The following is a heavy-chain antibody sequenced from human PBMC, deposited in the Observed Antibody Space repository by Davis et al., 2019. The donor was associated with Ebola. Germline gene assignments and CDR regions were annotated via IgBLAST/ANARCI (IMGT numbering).Heavy chain of an antibody. CDR1: GGTFSSYA. Sequence: SVKVSCKASGGTFSSYAISWVRQAPGQGLEWMGGIIPILGIANYAQKFQGRVTMTRDTSTSTVYMELSSLRSEDTAVYYCARDPGGLRYFDWSRGGDAFDIWGQGTMVTVSS. V-gene: IGHV1-69*10. D-gene: IGHD3-9*01. CDR2: IIPILGIA. J-gene: IGHJ3*02. CDR3: ARDPGGLRYFDWSRGGDAFDI.